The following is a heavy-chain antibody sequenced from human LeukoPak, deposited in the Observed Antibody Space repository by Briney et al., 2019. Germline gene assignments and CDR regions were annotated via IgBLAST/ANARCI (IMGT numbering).Heavy chain of an antibody. CDR3: ARANTNWFPGISYYFYYGMEV. CDR2: TYYRSKWYN. J-gene: IGHJ6*02. CDR1: GDSVSSNSAA. D-gene: IGHD1-1*01. V-gene: IGHV6-1*01. Sequence: SQTLSLTCAISGDSVSSNSAAWNWIRQSPSRGLEWRGRTYYRSKWYNDYTVSVKSRITINPDTSKNQFSLQLNSVTPEDMAVYYCARANTNWFPGISYYFYYGMEVWGQGTTVTVSS.